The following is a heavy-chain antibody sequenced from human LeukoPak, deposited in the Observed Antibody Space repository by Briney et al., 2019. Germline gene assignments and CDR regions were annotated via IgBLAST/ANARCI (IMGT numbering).Heavy chain of an antibody. V-gene: IGHV1-2*02. Sequence: ASVEVSCKASGYTFTGYYMHWVRQAPGQGLEWMGWINPNSGGTNYAQKFQGRVTMTRDTSISTAYMGLSRLRSDDTAVYYCAREGYSSGKDHGGTDYWGQGTLVTVSS. J-gene: IGHJ4*02. CDR1: GYTFTGYY. D-gene: IGHD6-19*01. CDR3: AREGYSSGKDHGGTDY. CDR2: INPNSGGT.